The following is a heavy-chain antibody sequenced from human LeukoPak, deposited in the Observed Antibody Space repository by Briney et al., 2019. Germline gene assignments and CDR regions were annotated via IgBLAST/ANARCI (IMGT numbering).Heavy chain of an antibody. CDR2: INHSGST. D-gene: IGHD2-2*02. V-gene: IGHV4-34*01. CDR3: ARGSRYCSSISCYKYYYAMDV. J-gene: IGHJ6*02. Sequence: PSGTLSLTCAVYGGSSSDSYWSWIRQPPGKGLEWMGEINHSGSTNFKSSLKSRVTISVDTSKNQFSLKLSSVTAADTAVYFCARGSRYCSSISCYKYYYAMDVWGQGTTVTVSS. CDR1: GGSSSDSY.